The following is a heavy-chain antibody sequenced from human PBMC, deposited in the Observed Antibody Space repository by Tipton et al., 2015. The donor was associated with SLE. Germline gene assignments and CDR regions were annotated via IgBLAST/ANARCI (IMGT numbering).Heavy chain of an antibody. V-gene: IGHV3-21*01. CDR1: GFTFSSYT. CDR3: ARDGRGDYPKGVMDV. Sequence: SLRLSCAASGFTFSSYTMNWVRQAPGKGLEWVSFISSTSSYTFYADSVKGRFTISRDNAKNSLFLQMNSLRAEDTAVYYCARDGRGDYPKGVMDVWGKGTTVTVSS. CDR2: ISSTSSYT. J-gene: IGHJ6*04. D-gene: IGHD4-17*01.